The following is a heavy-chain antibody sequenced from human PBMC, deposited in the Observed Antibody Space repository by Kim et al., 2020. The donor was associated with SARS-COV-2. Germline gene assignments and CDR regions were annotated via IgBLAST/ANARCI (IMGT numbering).Heavy chain of an antibody. CDR3: TTDPSHYDSSSYYYYGMDV. CDR2: IKSKTDGGTT. Sequence: GGSLRLSCAASGFTFSNAWMSWVRQAPGKGLEWVGRIKSKTDGGTTDYAAPVKGRFTISRDDSKNTLYLQMNSLKTEDTAVYYCTTDPSHYDSSSYYYYGMDVWGQGTTVTVSS. D-gene: IGHD3-22*01. CDR1: GFTFSNAW. V-gene: IGHV3-15*01. J-gene: IGHJ6*02.